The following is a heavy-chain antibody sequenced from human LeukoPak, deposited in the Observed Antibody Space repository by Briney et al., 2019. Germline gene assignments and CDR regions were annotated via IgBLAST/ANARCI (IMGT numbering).Heavy chain of an antibody. CDR1: GFTFSSYA. V-gene: IGHV3-23*01. Sequence: PGGSLRLSCAASGFTFSSYAMSWVRQAPGKGLEWVSAISGSGGSTYYADSVKGRFTISRDNSKNTLYLQMNSLRAEDTAVHYCAKASGGATSRWFDPWGQGTLVTVSS. J-gene: IGHJ5*02. CDR2: ISGSGGST. CDR3: AKASGGATSRWFDP. D-gene: IGHD1-26*01.